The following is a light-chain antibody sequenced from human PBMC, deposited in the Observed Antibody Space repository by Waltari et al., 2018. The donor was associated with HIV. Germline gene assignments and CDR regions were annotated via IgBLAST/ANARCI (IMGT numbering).Light chain of an antibody. CDR2: DVT. J-gene: IGLJ1*01. Sequence: QSALTQPRSVSGSPGQSVTISCTGTSSEVGGYNYVSWYQQHPGTAPKLMIYDVTQRPSGVPDRFSGSKSGNTASLTISGLQAEDEADYYCCSYAGSYTYVFGTGTKVTVL. CDR1: SSEVGGYNY. V-gene: IGLV2-11*01. CDR3: CSYAGSYTYV.